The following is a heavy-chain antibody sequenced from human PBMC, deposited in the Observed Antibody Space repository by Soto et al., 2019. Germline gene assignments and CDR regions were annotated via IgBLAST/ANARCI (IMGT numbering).Heavy chain of an antibody. CDR1: GDTFTDYY. CDR2: VNPSGGHT. V-gene: IGHV1-46*01. J-gene: IGHJ4*02. Sequence: QVQLMQSGAEVKKPGASVKVSCKASGDTFTDYYIHWVRQAPGQGLEWMGTVNPSGGHTTYAQHFLGRVTMTRDTSTSTLYMELTSLTSEHTAVYYRARGGHVVVVTAALDYWGQGTLVTVSS. CDR3: ARGGHVVVVTAALDY. D-gene: IGHD2-21*02.